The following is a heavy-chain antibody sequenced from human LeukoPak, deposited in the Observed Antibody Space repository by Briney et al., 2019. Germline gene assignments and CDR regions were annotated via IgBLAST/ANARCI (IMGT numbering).Heavy chain of an antibody. Sequence: PGGSLRLSCAASGFTFSSYAMHWVRQAPGKGLEWVAVISYDGSNKYYADSVKGRFTISRDNSKNTLYLQMNSLRAEDTAVYYCARGGIVATIPRGDQVDYWGQGTLVTVSS. J-gene: IGHJ4*02. D-gene: IGHD5-12*01. CDR2: ISYDGSNK. CDR1: GFTFSSYA. V-gene: IGHV3-30-3*01. CDR3: ARGGIVATIPRGDQVDY.